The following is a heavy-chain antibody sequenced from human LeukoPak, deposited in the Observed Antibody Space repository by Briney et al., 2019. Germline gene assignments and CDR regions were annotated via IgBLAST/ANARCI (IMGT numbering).Heavy chain of an antibody. Sequence: SGPRLVKPTQTLTLTCTFSGFSLSTSGVGVGWIRQPPGKALEWLALIYWDDDKRYSQSLKSRLTITKDTSKNQVVLTMTNMDPVDTATYYCAHRRGIAVAGPFDCWGEGTLVSVSS. D-gene: IGHD6-19*01. CDR2: IYWDDDK. CDR3: AHRRGIAVAGPFDC. J-gene: IGHJ4*01. CDR1: GFSLSTSGVG. V-gene: IGHV2-5*02.